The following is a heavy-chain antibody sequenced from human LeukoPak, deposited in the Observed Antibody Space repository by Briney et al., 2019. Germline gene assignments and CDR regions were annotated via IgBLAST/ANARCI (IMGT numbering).Heavy chain of an antibody. J-gene: IGHJ4*02. CDR1: GYTFTNYY. D-gene: IGHD1-26*01. CDR2: IDPNTGGT. V-gene: IGHV1-2*06. CDR3: ASLYDIVGTTVDY. Sequence: ASVKDSCKTSGYTFTNYYIHWVRQAPGQGLEWMGRIDPNTGGTKSAKNFQGRVTMTRDTSISTAYMALSGLRSDDTAVYYCASLYDIVGTTVDYWGQGTLVTVSS.